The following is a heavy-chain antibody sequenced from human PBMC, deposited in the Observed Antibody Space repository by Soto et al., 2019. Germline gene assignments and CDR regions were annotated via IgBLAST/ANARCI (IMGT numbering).Heavy chain of an antibody. CDR1: GYTFSNYG. Sequence: QVQLVQSGGEVKNPGASVKVSCKASGYTFSNYGISWVRQAPGQGLEWMGWINGYNGDANYAQNLQGRVTVTTDTTTNTVYMEVRSLRFDATAVYYCARDLRSTDYYFDLWGRGTLVIVSS. CDR3: ARDLRSTDYYFDL. J-gene: IGHJ2*01. CDR2: INGYNGDA. V-gene: IGHV1-18*01. D-gene: IGHD2-2*01.